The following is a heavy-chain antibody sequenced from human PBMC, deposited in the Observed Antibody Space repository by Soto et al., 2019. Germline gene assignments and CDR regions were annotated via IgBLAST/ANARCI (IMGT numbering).Heavy chain of an antibody. D-gene: IGHD5-12*01. V-gene: IGHV4-59*01. J-gene: IGHJ5*02. Sequence: SEILSLACPVSGDSINNNYWSWILQPPGNGLEWIGSGSFSGSTSYNPSLESRVTISLDTSRNQFSLKVTSVTAADTALYFCARDMRATILLVGHTNWFDPWGQGALVPVYS. CDR3: ARDMRATILLVGHTNWFDP. CDR1: GDSINNNY. CDR2: GSFSGST.